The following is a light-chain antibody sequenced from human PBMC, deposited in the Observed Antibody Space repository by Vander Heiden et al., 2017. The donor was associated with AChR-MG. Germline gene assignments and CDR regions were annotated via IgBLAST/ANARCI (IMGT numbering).Light chain of an antibody. Sequence: ETVLTQSPGTLSLSQGERATLSCRASQTRSRNYLAWYQQKPGQAPRLLIDGASSRATGIPDRFSGSGSGTDFTRTISRLEPEDFAVYYCQQYGRGVTFGPGTKVDIK. CDR3: QQYGRGVT. J-gene: IGKJ3*01. CDR2: GAS. CDR1: QTRSRNY. V-gene: IGKV3-20*01.